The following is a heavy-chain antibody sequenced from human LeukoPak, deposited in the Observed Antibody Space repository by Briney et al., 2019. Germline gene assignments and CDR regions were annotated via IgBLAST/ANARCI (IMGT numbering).Heavy chain of an antibody. J-gene: IGHJ4*02. CDR3: ARVTYDYVWGSYRPKGYFDY. D-gene: IGHD3-16*02. Sequence: PSETLSLTCAVYGGSFSGYYWSWIRQPPGKGLEWIGEINHSGSTNYNPPLKSRVTISVDTSKNQFSLKLSSVTAADTAVYYCARVTYDYVWGSYRPKGYFDYWGQGTLVTVSS. CDR1: GGSFSGYY. V-gene: IGHV4-34*01. CDR2: INHSGST.